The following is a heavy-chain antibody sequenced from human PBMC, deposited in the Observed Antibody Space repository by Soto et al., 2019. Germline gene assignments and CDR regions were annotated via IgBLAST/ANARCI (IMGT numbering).Heavy chain of an antibody. Sequence: ASVKVSCKASGYTFTSYGISWVRQAPGQGLEWMAWINPYNGNTKYAEKFLGRVTVTTDTSTATAYMEVRSLTSDDTAVFYCARVGVGLAAPRVWPYWGQGAPVTVSS. CDR1: GYTFTSYG. J-gene: IGHJ4*02. V-gene: IGHV1-18*01. CDR2: INPYNGNT. CDR3: ARVGVGLAAPRVWPY. D-gene: IGHD6-13*01.